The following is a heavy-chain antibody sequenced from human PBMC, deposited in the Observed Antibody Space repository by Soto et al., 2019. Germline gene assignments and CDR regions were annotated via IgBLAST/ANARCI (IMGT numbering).Heavy chain of an antibody. Sequence: QVQLQESGPGLVKPSGTLSLTCAVSSGSISSSNWWSWVRQPPGKGLEWIGEIYHSGSTNYNPSLKSRVTISVDKSRNQFSLKLSSVTAADTAVYYCARLLTPTGYCSSTSCYGGIYYYYYYYMDVWGKGTTVTVSS. V-gene: IGHV4-4*02. CDR3: ARLLTPTGYCSSTSCYGGIYYYYYYYMDV. D-gene: IGHD2-2*01. CDR2: IYHSGST. CDR1: SGSISSSNW. J-gene: IGHJ6*03.